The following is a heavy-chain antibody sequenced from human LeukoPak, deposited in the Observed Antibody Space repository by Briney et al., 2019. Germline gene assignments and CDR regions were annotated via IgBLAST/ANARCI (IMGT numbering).Heavy chain of an antibody. CDR2: IYYSGST. CDR1: GCSINKYY. J-gene: IGHJ4*02. D-gene: IGHD1-14*01. V-gene: IGHV4-59*01. Sequence: KPSETLSLTCTVSGCSINKYYWSWIRQPPGKGLEWIGYIYYSGSTNYNPSLKSRVTISVDTSKNQFSLKLSSVTAADTAVYYCARGNHKFDYWGQGSLVTVSS. CDR3: ARGNHKFDY.